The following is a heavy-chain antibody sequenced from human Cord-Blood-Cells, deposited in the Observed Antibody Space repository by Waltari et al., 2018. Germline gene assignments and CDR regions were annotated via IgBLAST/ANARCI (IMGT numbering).Heavy chain of an antibody. D-gene: IGHD6-6*01. V-gene: IGHV4-59*08. CDR2: IYYSGST. J-gene: IGHJ4*02. CDR3: ARHRMSSSSLGY. Sequence: QVQLQESGPGLVKPSEPLSLTCTVSGGSISSYYWSWIRQPPGKGLEWIGYIYYSGSTNYNPSLKSRVTISVDTSKNQFSLKLSSVTAADTAVYYCARHRMSSSSLGYWGQGTLVTVSS. CDR1: GGSISSYY.